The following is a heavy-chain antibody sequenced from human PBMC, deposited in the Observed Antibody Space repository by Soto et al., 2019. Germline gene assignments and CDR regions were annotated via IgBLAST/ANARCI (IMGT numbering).Heavy chain of an antibody. CDR2: IYPADSDT. V-gene: IGHV5-51*01. J-gene: IGHJ4*02. CDR3: ARSRIIGMTWSFDY. D-gene: IGHD1-20*01. CDR1: GYSFVNYW. Sequence: GESLKISCKGSGYSFVNYWIGWVRQMPGKGLEWMGIIYPADSDTRYSPSFQGQVTISADKSINTAYLQWSSLQASDTATYYCARSRIIGMTWSFDYWGQGTLVTVSS.